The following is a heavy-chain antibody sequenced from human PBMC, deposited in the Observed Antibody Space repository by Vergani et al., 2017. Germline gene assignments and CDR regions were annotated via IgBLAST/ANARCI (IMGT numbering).Heavy chain of an antibody. D-gene: IGHD1-26*01. J-gene: IGHJ4*02. CDR2: IKSKTDGGTT. CDR1: GFTFSNAW. V-gene: IGHV3-15*01. Sequence: EVQLVESGGGLVKPGGSLRLSCAASGFTFSNAWMSWVRQAPGKGLEWVGRIKSKTDGGTTNYAAPVKGRFTISRDDSKNTLYLQMNSLKTEDTAVYYCTTPLERQWELRFDYWGQGTLVTVSS. CDR3: TTPLERQWELRFDY.